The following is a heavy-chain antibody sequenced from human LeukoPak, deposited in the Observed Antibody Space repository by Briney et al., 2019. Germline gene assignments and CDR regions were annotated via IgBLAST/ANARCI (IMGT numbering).Heavy chain of an antibody. D-gene: IGHD6-6*01. J-gene: IGHJ4*02. CDR3: ARVRSSGAHGSLDY. Sequence: GGSLRLSCAASGFTFSSYSMNWVRQAPGKGLEWVSSISSSSSYIYYADSVKGRFTISRDNAKNSLYLQMNSLRAEDTAVYYCARVRSSGAHGSLDYWGQGALVTVSS. V-gene: IGHV3-21*01. CDR1: GFTFSSYS. CDR2: ISSSSSYI.